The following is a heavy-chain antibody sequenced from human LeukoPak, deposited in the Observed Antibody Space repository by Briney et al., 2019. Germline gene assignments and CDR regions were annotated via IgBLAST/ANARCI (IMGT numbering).Heavy chain of an antibody. CDR3: AKEKQRNLDY. J-gene: IGHJ4*02. CDR1: GFTFSNYA. CDR2: ISGSGDST. Sequence: GGSLRLSCAASGFTFSNYAMSWVRQAPGKGLEWVSVISGSGDSTYYADSVQGRFTISRDNSKNTLYLQMNTLRAEDTAVYFCAKEKQRNLDYWGQGTLVTVSS. V-gene: IGHV3-23*01. D-gene: IGHD1-14*01.